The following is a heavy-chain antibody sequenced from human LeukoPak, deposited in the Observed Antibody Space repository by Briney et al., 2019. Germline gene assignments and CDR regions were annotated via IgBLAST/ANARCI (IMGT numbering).Heavy chain of an antibody. CDR3: AKDGSWSCTD. CDR1: GFTFSSSA. V-gene: IGHV3-30*02. CDR2: IAYHGNNK. D-gene: IGHD2-8*02. J-gene: IGHJ4*02. Sequence: GGSLRLSCGASGFTFSSSAMHWVRQGPGKGLEWVAYIAYHGNNKYYADSVKGRFTISRDNSKGSLYLQINSLRADDTDVYYCAKDGSWSCTDWGQGTLVRVSS.